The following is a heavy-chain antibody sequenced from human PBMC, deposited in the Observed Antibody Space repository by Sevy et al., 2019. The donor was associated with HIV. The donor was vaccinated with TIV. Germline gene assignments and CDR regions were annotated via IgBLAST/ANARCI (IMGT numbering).Heavy chain of an antibody. Sequence: GGSLRLSCAASGFTFSDYYMSWIRQAPGKGLEWVSYISSSGSTIYYADSVKVRFTISRDNAKNSLCLQMNSLRAEDTAVYYCARSPYYYYGMDVWGQGTTVTVSS. V-gene: IGHV3-11*01. J-gene: IGHJ6*02. CDR3: ARSPYYYYGMDV. CDR1: GFTFSDYY. CDR2: ISSSGSTI.